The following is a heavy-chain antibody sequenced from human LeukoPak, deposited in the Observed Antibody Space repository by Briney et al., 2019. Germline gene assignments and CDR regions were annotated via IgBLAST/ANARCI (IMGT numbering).Heavy chain of an antibody. Sequence: GGSLRLSCAASGFTFSDACINWVRQAPGKGLEWVGRIKRKTDGGITDYGAPVKGRFTISRDDSKNTLYLQMNSLKAEDSAVYYCTTDLVSSGCYYNPHFWGQGTLVTVSS. CDR2: IKRKTDGGIT. J-gene: IGHJ4*02. V-gene: IGHV3-15*01. CDR3: TTDLVSSGCYYNPHF. CDR1: GFTFSDAC. D-gene: IGHD3-22*01.